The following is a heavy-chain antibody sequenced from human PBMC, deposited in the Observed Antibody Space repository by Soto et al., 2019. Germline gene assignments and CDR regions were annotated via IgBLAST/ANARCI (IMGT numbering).Heavy chain of an antibody. CDR3: AGTVGAAVAGCNVDG. V-gene: IGHV1-69*05. J-gene: IGHJ3*01. CDR1: GSTFSSYG. CDR2: IIPIYGTT. D-gene: IGHD6-19*01. Sequence: QVQVVQSGAEVKKPGSSVKVSCKASGSTFSSYGLSWVRQAPGQGLEWMGGIIPIYGTTNYAQKFQGRVTISTTESMDPAYLEVSSLTAEDTAMYYSAGTVGAAVAGCNVDGWGKGTVVTGTS.